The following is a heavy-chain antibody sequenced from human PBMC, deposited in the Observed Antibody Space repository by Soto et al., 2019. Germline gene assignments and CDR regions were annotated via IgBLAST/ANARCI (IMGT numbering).Heavy chain of an antibody. Sequence: GSLRLSCTDSGFSFNTYVMDWVRQAPGKGLEWVARILYDGSKEYYADPVKGRFTISRDNSKNTLYLQMDRLRVEDTAVYFCAKGLALMADHWGQGTPVTVSS. D-gene: IGHD2-21*01. CDR2: ILYDGSKE. V-gene: IGHV3-30*18. CDR3: AKGLALMADH. CDR1: GFSFNTYV. J-gene: IGHJ4*02.